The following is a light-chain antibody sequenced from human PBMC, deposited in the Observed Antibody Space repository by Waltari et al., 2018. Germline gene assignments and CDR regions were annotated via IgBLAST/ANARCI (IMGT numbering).Light chain of an antibody. J-gene: IGKJ4*01. Sequence: DIVMTQTPLSLSVTPGQRSSISCQCSQSLFHSDGKTHLYWYLQKPGQSPQLLIYEVSRRSSGASHRFSGSGSGTDFPLQLSRVEADDVWMSYCMQGVEAPVPFGGGTNLELK. CDR3: MQGVEAPVP. V-gene: IGKV2-29*03. CDR1: QSLFHSDGKTH. CDR2: EVS.